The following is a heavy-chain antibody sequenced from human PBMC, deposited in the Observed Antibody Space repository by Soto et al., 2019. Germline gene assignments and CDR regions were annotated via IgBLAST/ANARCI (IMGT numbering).Heavy chain of an antibody. J-gene: IGHJ4*02. CDR2: ISSSGSTI. Sequence: GGSLRLSCAASGFTFSDYYMSWIRQAPGKGLEWVSYISSSGSTIYYADSVKGRFTISRDNAKNSLYLQMNSLRAEDTAVYYCARDPYYDFWSGYYLHWGQGTLVTVSS. V-gene: IGHV3-11*01. CDR1: GFTFSDYY. D-gene: IGHD3-3*01. CDR3: ARDPYYDFWSGYYLH.